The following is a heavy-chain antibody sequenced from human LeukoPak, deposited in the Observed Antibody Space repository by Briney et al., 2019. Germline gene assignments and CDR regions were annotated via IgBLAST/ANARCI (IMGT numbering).Heavy chain of an antibody. D-gene: IGHD6-19*01. CDR2: IKEDGSEK. J-gene: IGHJ4*02. Sequence: PGGSLRLSCAASGFTFSSYGMSWVRQAPGKGLEWVANIKEDGSEKYYLDSVKGRISISRDNAKNSLYLQINSLKVEDRAVYYCATGGWYLAYWGQGTLVTVSS. CDR3: ATGGWYLAY. V-gene: IGHV3-7*01. CDR1: GFTFSSYG.